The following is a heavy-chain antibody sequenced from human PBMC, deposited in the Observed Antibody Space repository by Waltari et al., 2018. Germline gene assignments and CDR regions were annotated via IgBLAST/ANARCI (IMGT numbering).Heavy chain of an antibody. V-gene: IGHV1-69*14. D-gene: IGHD6-6*01. CDR1: GGTFSSYA. Sequence: QVQLVQSGAEVKKPGSSVQVSCKASGGTFSSYAISWVRQAPGQGLEWMGGIIPIFGTANYAQKFQGRVTITADKSTSTAYMGLSSLRSEDTAVYYCAREGIAARKSHARDLNWFDPWGQGTLVTVSS. CDR2: IIPIFGTA. J-gene: IGHJ5*02. CDR3: AREGIAARKSHARDLNWFDP.